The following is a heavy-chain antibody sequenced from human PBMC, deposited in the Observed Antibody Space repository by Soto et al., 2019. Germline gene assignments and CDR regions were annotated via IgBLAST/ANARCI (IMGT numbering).Heavy chain of an antibody. CDR2: ITWNGGNT. Sequence: GGSLRLSCAASGFRFDDYNIHWVRQAPGKGLEWVSLITWNGGNTYYADSVKGRFTISRDGTTESVSLQMTSLKREDTGMYYCARETLSFGSALDVWGQGTMVTVSS. D-gene: IGHD3-3*01. V-gene: IGHV3-43*01. J-gene: IGHJ6*02. CDR1: GFRFDDYN. CDR3: ARETLSFGSALDV.